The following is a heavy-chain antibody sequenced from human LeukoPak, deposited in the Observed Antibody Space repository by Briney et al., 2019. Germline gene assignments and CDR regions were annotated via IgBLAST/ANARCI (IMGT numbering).Heavy chain of an antibody. CDR2: ISYDGSNK. J-gene: IGHJ6*02. CDR1: GFTFSSYA. Sequence: GGSLRLSCAASGFTFSSYAMHWVRQAPGKGLEWVAVISYDGSNKYYADSVKGRFTISRDNAKNSLYLQMNSLRAEDTAVYYCARDANYGSGSYSHPYYYYGMDVWGQGTTVTVSS. D-gene: IGHD3-10*01. V-gene: IGHV3-30-3*01. CDR3: ARDANYGSGSYSHPYYYYGMDV.